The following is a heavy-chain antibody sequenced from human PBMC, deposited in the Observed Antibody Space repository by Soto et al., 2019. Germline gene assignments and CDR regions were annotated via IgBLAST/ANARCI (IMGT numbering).Heavy chain of an antibody. CDR2: TYYRSKWYS. J-gene: IGHJ4*02. CDR1: GDSVSSTSTA. CDR3: ASRDPGTSVDY. D-gene: IGHD1-7*01. V-gene: IGHV6-1*01. Sequence: SQTLSLTCAISGDSVSSTSTAWSWIRQSPSRGLEWLGRTYYRSKWYSDYAVSVKSRITINPDTSKNQFSLKVTSLTAADTAVYYCASRDPGTSVDYWGQGTLVTVSS.